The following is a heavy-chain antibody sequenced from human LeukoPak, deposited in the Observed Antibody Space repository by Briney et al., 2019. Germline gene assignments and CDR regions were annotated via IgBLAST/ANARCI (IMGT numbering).Heavy chain of an antibody. V-gene: IGHV4-34*01. CDR2: INHSGST. D-gene: IGHD3-16*01. CDR3: ERTRGRIMITFGGVHFDY. Sequence: SETLSLTCAVYGGSFSGYYWSWIRQPPGKGLEWIGEINHSGSTNYNPSLKSRVTISVDTSKNQFSLKLSPVTAADTAVYYCERTRGRIMITFGGVHFDYWGQGTLVTVSS. J-gene: IGHJ4*02. CDR1: GGSFSGYY.